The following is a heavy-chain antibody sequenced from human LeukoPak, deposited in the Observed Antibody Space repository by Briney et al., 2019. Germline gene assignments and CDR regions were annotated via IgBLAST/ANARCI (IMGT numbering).Heavy chain of an antibody. CDR3: ASGSGSYRTPYYYMDV. V-gene: IGHV3-30*14. Sequence: PGRSLRLSCAASEFTFSSYAMHWVRQAPGKGLEWVAVISYDGSNKYYADSVKGRFTISRDNSKNTLYLQMNSLRAEDTAVYYCASGSGSYRTPYYYMDVWGTGTTVTVSS. J-gene: IGHJ6*03. CDR2: ISYDGSNK. D-gene: IGHD3-10*01. CDR1: EFTFSSYA.